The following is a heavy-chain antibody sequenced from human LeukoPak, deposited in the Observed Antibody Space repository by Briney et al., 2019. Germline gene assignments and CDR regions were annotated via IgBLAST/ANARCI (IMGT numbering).Heavy chain of an antibody. Sequence: SVTLSCKASGGTFSSYAISWVRQAPGQGLEWMGRIIPILGIANYAQKFQGRVTITPDKSTSTAYMELSSLRSEDTAVYYCARAFGIEMATINVLGYWG. CDR2: IIPILGIA. V-gene: IGHV1-69*04. CDR1: GGTFSSYA. CDR3: ARAFGIEMATINVLGY. D-gene: IGHD5-24*01. J-gene: IGHJ4*01.